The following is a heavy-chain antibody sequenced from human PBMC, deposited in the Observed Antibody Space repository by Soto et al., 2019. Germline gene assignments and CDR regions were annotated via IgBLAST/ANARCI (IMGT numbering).Heavy chain of an antibody. CDR3: ARDSSSWRGHYYGMDV. V-gene: IGHV3-30-3*01. CDR2: ISYDGSNK. CDR1: GFTFSSYA. D-gene: IGHD6-13*01. Sequence: GGSLRLSCAASGFTFSSYAMHWVRQAPGKGLEWVAVISYDGSNKYYADTVKGRFTISRDNSKNTLYLQMNSLRAEDTVVYYCARDSSSWRGHYYGMDVWGQGTTVTVSS. J-gene: IGHJ6*02.